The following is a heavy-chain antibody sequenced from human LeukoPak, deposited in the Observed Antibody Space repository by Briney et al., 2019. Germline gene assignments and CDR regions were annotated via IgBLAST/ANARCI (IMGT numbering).Heavy chain of an antibody. J-gene: IGHJ4*02. CDR3: VWTYYYDSSDY. V-gene: IGHV3-66*01. D-gene: IGHD3-22*01. CDR2: IYSGDTT. Sequence: PGGSLRLSCAASGFTVSSNYRSWVRQAPGKGPEWVSVIYSGDTTSYADSVKGRFTISRDNSKNTLYLQMNSLTVDDTAMYYCVWTYYYDSSDYWGQGTLVTVSA. CDR1: GFTVSSNY.